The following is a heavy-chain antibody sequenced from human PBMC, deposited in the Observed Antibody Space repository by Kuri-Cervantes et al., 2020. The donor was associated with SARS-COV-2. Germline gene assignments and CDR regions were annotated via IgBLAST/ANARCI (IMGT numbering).Heavy chain of an antibody. CDR1: RGTFSTHG. CDR2: IVPMFGTL. V-gene: IGHV1-69*06. D-gene: IGHD4-17*01. Sequence: SVKVSCKPSRGTFSTHGVGWVRQAPGQGLEWLGGIVPMFGTLDYAQSFQGRVTITADKTTNTVYMELKSLTSQDTAVYFCARDYGNVHFDSWGQGTLVTVSS. J-gene: IGHJ4*02. CDR3: ARDYGNVHFDS.